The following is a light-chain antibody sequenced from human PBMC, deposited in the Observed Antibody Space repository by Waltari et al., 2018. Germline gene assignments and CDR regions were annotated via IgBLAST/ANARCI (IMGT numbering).Light chain of an antibody. Sequence: DILMTQSPSTLSASVGDRVTITCRASQSIGSSLAWYQQKQGKAPKVVIYEASSLESGVPSRFSGSGSGTEFTLTISSLQPDDFATYYCQQCNSYLLTFGGGTKVEIK. CDR1: QSIGSS. CDR2: EAS. CDR3: QQCNSYLLT. J-gene: IGKJ4*01. V-gene: IGKV1-5*03.